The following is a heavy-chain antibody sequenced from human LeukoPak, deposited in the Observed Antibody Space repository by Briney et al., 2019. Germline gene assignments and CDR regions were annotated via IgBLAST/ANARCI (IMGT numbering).Heavy chain of an antibody. Sequence: ASVKVSCKASGYTFTNYYMHWVRQAPGQGLEWMGWINPNSGGTNYAQKFQGRVTMTRDTSISTAYMELSRLRSDDTAVYYCARELGYYGSGSGFDYWGQGTLVTVSS. D-gene: IGHD3-10*01. J-gene: IGHJ4*02. V-gene: IGHV1-2*02. CDR1: GYTFTNYY. CDR2: INPNSGGT. CDR3: ARELGYYGSGSGFDY.